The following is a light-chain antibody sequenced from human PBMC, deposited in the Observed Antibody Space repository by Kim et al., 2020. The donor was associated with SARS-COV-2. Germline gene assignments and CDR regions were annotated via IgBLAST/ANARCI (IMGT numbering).Light chain of an antibody. J-gene: IGLJ2*01. Sequence: SVLPEQAASFSCSEDKLGDKYACGYQKKPGQSPVLVIKQDSQRTAGIPERFSGSNSGNTATLTIGGTQAMDEADYYCQSWDISTVVFGGGTKLTVL. CDR2: QDS. CDR3: QSWDISTVV. CDR1: KLGDKY. V-gene: IGLV3-1*01.